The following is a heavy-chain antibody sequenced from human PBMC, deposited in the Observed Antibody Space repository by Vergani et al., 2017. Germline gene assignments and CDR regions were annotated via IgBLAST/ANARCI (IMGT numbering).Heavy chain of an antibody. V-gene: IGHV3-11*04. CDR3: ARGTITFGGVIVITPWFDC. J-gene: IGHJ4*02. Sequence: QVQLVESGGGLDKPGRSLRLSCAASGFTFSDYYMSWIRQAPGKGLEWVSYISSSGSTIYYADSVKGRFTISRDNAKNSLYLQMNSLSAEDTAVYYCARGTITFGGVIVITPWFDCWGRGTLVTVSS. CDR2: ISSSGSTI. CDR1: GFTFSDYY. D-gene: IGHD3-16*02.